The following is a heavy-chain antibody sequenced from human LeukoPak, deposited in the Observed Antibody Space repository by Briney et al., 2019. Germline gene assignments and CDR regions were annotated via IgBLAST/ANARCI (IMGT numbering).Heavy chain of an antibody. CDR3: ARALDEGARFDY. CDR1: GFTFSTYV. J-gene: IGHJ4*02. CDR2: ISYDGTNK. V-gene: IGHV3-30-3*01. Sequence: GGSLRLSCTASGFTFSTYVMHWVRQAPGKGLEWVAVISYDGTNKYYADSMKGRFTISRDNSKNTLYLQMNSLRAEDTAVYYCARALDEGARFDYWGQGTLVTVSS.